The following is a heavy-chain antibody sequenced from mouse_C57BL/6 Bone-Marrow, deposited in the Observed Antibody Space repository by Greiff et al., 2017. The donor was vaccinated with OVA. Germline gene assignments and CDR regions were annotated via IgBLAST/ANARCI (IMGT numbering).Heavy chain of an antibody. CDR3: AKEDYYAMDY. V-gene: IGHV4-1*01. Sequence: EVQLVQSGGGLVQPGGSLKLSCAASGIAFSRYWMSWVRRAPGQGLEWIGEINPDSSTTNYAPSLKDKFIISRDNAKNTLYLQMSKVRSEDTALYYCAKEDYYAMDYWGQGTSVTVSS. CDR2: INPDSSTT. J-gene: IGHJ4*01. CDR1: GIAFSRYW.